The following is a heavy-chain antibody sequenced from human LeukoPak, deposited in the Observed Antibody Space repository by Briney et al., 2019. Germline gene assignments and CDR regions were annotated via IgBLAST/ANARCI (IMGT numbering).Heavy chain of an antibody. D-gene: IGHD4-17*01. CDR1: GGSISSSSYY. V-gene: IGHV4-61*01. Sequence: SETLSLTCTVSGGSISSSSYYWSWIRQPPGKGLEWIGYIYYSGSTNYNPSLKSRVTISVDTSKNQFSLKLSSVTAADTAVYYCARGANGDYGAFDYWGQGTLVTVSS. J-gene: IGHJ4*02. CDR3: ARGANGDYGAFDY. CDR2: IYYSGST.